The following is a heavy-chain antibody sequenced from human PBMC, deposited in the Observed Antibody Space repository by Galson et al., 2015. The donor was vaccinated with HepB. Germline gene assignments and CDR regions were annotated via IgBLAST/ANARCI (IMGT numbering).Heavy chain of an antibody. CDR1: GGSISSYY. D-gene: IGHD1-1*01. Sequence: SETLSLTCTVSGGSISSYYWSWIRQPPGKGLEWIGYIYYSGSTNYNPSLKSRVTISVDTSKNQFSLKLSSVTAADTAVYYCARNAWYCLDKWGQGTLVTVSS. J-gene: IGHJ4*02. V-gene: IGHV4-59*01. CDR3: ARNAWYCLDK. CDR2: IYYSGST.